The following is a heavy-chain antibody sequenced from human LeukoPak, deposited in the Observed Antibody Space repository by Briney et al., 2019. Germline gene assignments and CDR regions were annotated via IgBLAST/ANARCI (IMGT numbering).Heavy chain of an antibody. CDR3: ARDPIYYDSSGYYYGRPRDWFDP. Sequence: PSETLSLTCAVSGYSISSGYYWGWIRQPPGKGLEWIGSIYHSGSTYYNPSLKSRVTISVDTSKNQFSLKLGSVTAADTAVYYCARDPIYYDSSGYYYGRPRDWFDPWGQGTLVTVSS. J-gene: IGHJ5*02. CDR1: GYSISSGYY. CDR2: IYHSGST. V-gene: IGHV4-38-2*02. D-gene: IGHD3-22*01.